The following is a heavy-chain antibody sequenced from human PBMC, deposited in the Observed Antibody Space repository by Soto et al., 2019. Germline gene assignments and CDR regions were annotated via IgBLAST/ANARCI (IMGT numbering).Heavy chain of an antibody. CDR1: VYTFTSYY. J-gene: IGHJ3*02. Sequence: GASVTVSCEASVYTFTSYYRQWVRQAPGQGLEWMGIINPSGGSTSYAQKFQGRVTMTRDTSTSTVYMELSRLRSEDTAVYYCARADIVVADDAFDIWGQGTMVTVSS. CDR2: INPSGGST. CDR3: ARADIVVADDAFDI. V-gene: IGHV1-46*01. D-gene: IGHD2-15*01.